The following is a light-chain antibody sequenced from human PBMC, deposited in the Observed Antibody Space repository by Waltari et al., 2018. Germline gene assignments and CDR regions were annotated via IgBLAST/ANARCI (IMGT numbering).Light chain of an antibody. CDR1: QNIHNY. CDR3: QQYNTVPIT. V-gene: IGKV1-33*01. Sequence: DIQLTQSPSSLYASVGDRVTFTCQASQNIHNYLIWYQQKSGKAPKLLIYDASTLETGVPSRFGGSGSGTDFTLTISSLQPEDVATYYCQQYNTVPITFGQGTRLQIK. J-gene: IGKJ5*01. CDR2: DAS.